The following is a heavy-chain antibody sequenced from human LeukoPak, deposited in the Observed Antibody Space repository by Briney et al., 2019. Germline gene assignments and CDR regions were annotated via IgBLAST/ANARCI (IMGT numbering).Heavy chain of an antibody. CDR1: GYTFTAYY. Sequence: ASVKVSCKASGYTFTAYYLNWVRQAPGQGLEWLGWIHPSSGVAKLPQRFQGRVTMARDTSITTAYMELSRLRSDDTAVYYCAFWASIAPYWGQGTLVTVSS. CDR2: IHPSSGVA. CDR3: AFWASIAPY. V-gene: IGHV1-2*02. D-gene: IGHD6-6*01. J-gene: IGHJ4*02.